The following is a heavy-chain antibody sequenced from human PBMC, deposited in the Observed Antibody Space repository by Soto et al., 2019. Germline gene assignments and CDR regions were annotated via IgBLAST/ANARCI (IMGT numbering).Heavy chain of an antibody. CDR1: GGSISSGDYY. V-gene: IGHV4-30-4*01. J-gene: IGHJ4*01. CDR2: FYYSGST. CDR3: ARGTGPDCSGRSCYRHPDRFDY. D-gene: IGHD2-15*01. Sequence: QVQLHESGPGLVKPSQTLSLTCTGSGGSISSGDYYWSWIRQPPGKGLEWIGYFYYSGSTYYNPSLQRRVTTSVDMSKKHYSLHLSFVTAASAAVDYCARGTGPDCSGRSCYRHPDRFDYCGHGTLLTVSS.